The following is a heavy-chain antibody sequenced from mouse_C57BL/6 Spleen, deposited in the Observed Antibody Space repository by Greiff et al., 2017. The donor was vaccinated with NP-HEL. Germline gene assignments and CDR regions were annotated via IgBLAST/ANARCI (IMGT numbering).Heavy chain of an antibody. CDR1: GFSLTSYG. V-gene: IGHV2-2*01. J-gene: IGHJ1*03. D-gene: IGHD1-1*01. CDR3: ARGPNYYGSSYWYFDV. Sequence: VNLVESGPGLVQPSQSLSITCTVSGFSLTSYGVHWVRQSPGKGLEWLGVIWSGGSTDYNAAFISRLSISKDNSKSQVFFKMNSLQADDTAIYYCARGPNYYGSSYWYFDVWGTGTTVTVSS. CDR2: IWSGGST.